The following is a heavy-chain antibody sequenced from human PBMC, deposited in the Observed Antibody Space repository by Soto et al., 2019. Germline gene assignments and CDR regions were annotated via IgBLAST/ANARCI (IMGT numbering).Heavy chain of an antibody. CDR3: VHYLDGSGYYYVFPDF. Sequence: QITLKESGPTLVKPTQTLTLTCTFSGFSLSTRRVGMGWIRQPPGKALEWLGIIYWDDDERYSPSLRSRLTITHDTPKNQVVLTMTNMDPVDTATYYCVHYLDGSGYYYVFPDFWGQGTLVTVSS. CDR2: IYWDDDE. J-gene: IGHJ4*02. V-gene: IGHV2-5*02. CDR1: GFSLSTRRVG. D-gene: IGHD3-22*01.